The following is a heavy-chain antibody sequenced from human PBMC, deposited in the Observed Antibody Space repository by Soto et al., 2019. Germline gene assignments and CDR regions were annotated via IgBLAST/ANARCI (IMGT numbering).Heavy chain of an antibody. CDR1: GFHFSDSA. CDR3: TRHVDCSGGSCYSGYYYYMDV. D-gene: IGHD2-15*01. V-gene: IGHV3-73*01. Sequence: GGSQRLSCAASGFHFSDSAMHWVRQASGKGLEWVGRIRSKPNTDATAYAASVKGRFTISRDDSKNTAYLQMNSLKTEDTAVYYCTRHVDCSGGSCYSGYYYYMDVWGKGTTVTVSS. J-gene: IGHJ6*03. CDR2: IRSKPNTDAT.